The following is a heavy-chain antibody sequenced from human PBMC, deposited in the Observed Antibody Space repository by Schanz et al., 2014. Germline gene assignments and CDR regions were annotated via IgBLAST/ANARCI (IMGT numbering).Heavy chain of an antibody. V-gene: IGHV1-3*04. Sequence: GPEVKKPGATVKVSCKASGYIFINSGISWVRQAPGQGLEWMGWINTGSGDTKYSQNFQGRVTITRDTSASTAYMELSSLRSEDTAVYSCARGIGGYGANNYFDYWGQGTLXTVSS. D-gene: IGHD5-12*01. CDR2: INTGSGDT. CDR3: ARGIGGYGANNYFDY. J-gene: IGHJ4*02. CDR1: GYIFINSG.